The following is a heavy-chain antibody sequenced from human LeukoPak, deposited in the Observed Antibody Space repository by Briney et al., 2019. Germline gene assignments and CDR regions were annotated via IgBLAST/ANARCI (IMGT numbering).Heavy chain of an antibody. Sequence: GGSLRLSCAASGFTFSSYGMHCVRQAPGKGLEWVAVISYDGSNKYYADSVKGRFTVSRDNSKNTLYLQMNSLRAEDTAVYYCAKGPLGYHDSSGYYPYYFDYWGQGTLVTVSS. J-gene: IGHJ4*02. D-gene: IGHD3-22*01. V-gene: IGHV3-30*18. CDR3: AKGPLGYHDSSGYYPYYFDY. CDR2: ISYDGSNK. CDR1: GFTFSSYG.